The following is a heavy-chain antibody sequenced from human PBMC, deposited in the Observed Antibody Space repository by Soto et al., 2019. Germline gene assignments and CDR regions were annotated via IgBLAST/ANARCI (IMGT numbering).Heavy chain of an antibody. CDR2: IIPIFGTA. CDR1: GVTFSSYY. J-gene: IGHJ4*02. D-gene: IGHD2-21*02. Sequence: ASVKVSCKASGVTFSSYYINWVRQAPGQGLEWMGGIIPIFGTANYAQKFQGRVTITADESTSTAYMELSSLRSEDTAVYYCATPLGGGNSLYCFDYWGQGTLVPVSS. V-gene: IGHV1-69*13. CDR3: ATPLGGGNSLYCFDY.